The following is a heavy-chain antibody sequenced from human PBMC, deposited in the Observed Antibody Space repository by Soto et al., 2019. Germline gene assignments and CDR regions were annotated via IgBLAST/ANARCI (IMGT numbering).Heavy chain of an antibody. CDR1: GGTFSSYT. CDR3: ARVAYSSSWPAEYFQH. V-gene: IGHV1-69*02. D-gene: IGHD6-13*01. Sequence: QVQLVQSGAEVKKPGSSVKVSCKASGGTFSSYTISWVRQAPGQGLEWMGRIIPILGIANYAQKFQGRVTITXXNXTXXAYMELSSLRSEDTAVYYCARVAYSSSWPAEYFQHWGQGTLVTVSS. J-gene: IGHJ1*01. CDR2: IIPILGIA.